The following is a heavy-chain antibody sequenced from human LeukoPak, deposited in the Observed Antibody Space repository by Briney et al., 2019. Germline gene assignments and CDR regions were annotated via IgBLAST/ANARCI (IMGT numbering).Heavy chain of an antibody. J-gene: IGHJ4*02. Sequence: GGSLRLSCAASGFTFSSYAMSWVRQAPGKGLEWVSAISGSGGSTYYADSVKGRFTISRDNSKSTLYLQMNSLRAEDTAVYYCAKDREWNSGWPHYFDYWGQGTLVTVSS. D-gene: IGHD6-19*01. CDR3: AKDREWNSGWPHYFDY. CDR2: ISGSGGST. CDR1: GFTFSSYA. V-gene: IGHV3-23*01.